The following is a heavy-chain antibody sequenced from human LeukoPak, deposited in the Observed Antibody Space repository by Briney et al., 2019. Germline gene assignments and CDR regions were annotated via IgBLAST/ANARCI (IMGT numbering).Heavy chain of an antibody. V-gene: IGHV3-7*01. CDR3: ARVYSGSYFPAAFDI. Sequence: HPGGSLRLSCAASGFIFSNYWMTWVRQAPGKGLEWVANMEQDGSENYYGDSVTGRFTISRDNAKNSLYLQMNSLRAEDTAVYYCARVYSGSYFPAAFDIWGQGTMVTVSS. J-gene: IGHJ3*02. D-gene: IGHD1-26*01. CDR1: GFIFSNYW. CDR2: MEQDGSEN.